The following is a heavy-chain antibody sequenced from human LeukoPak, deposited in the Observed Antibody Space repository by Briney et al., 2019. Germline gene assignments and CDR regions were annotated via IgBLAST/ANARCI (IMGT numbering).Heavy chain of an antibody. J-gene: IGHJ4*02. CDR2: ISGSGGST. CDR3: AKDRSCTNDICHGDFDY. Sequence: GGALRLSCAASGFTFSSYAVSWVRQAPGKGLEWVSRISGSGGSTYSADSVKGRFTISRDNSKNTLYLQMNSLRAEDTALYYCAKDRSCTNDICHGDFDYWGQGTLVTVSS. D-gene: IGHD2-8*01. CDR1: GFTFSSYA. V-gene: IGHV3-23*01.